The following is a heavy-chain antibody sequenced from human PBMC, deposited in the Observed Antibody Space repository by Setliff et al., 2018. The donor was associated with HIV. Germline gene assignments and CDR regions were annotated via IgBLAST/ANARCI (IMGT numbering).Heavy chain of an antibody. V-gene: IGHV4-38-2*02. CDR1: GYSISSGYY. J-gene: IGHJ4*02. Sequence: PSETLSLTCTVSGYSISSGYYWGWIRQPPGKGLEWIGSIYHSGSTYYNPSLKGRVTISVDTSKNQFSLKLSSVTTAYTAVYYCARATATWLVDNWGQGTLVTVSS. D-gene: IGHD2-15*01. CDR2: IYHSGST. CDR3: ARATATWLVDN.